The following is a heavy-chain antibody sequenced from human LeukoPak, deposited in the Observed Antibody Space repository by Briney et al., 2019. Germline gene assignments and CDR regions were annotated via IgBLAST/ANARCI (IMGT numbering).Heavy chain of an antibody. CDR3: ARDYYGSGTRRAFDI. D-gene: IGHD3-10*01. J-gene: IGHJ3*02. CDR2: INPNSGGT. Sequence: ASVKVSCKASGYTFTGYYMHWVRQAPGQGLEWMGWINPNSGGTNYAQKFQGWVTINRDTSISTAYTELSRLRSDDTAVYYCARDYYGSGTRRAFDIWGQGTMVTVSS. V-gene: IGHV1-2*04. CDR1: GYTFTGYY.